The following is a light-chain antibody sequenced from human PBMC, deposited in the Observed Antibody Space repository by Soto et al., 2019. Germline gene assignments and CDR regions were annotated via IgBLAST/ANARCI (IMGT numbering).Light chain of an antibody. V-gene: IGKV3-15*01. CDR3: QQYNNWPPHT. CDR2: GAS. CDR1: QSVSSN. J-gene: IGKJ2*01. Sequence: EIVMTQSPATLSVSPGERATLSCRASQSVSSNLAWYQQKPGQAPRLLIYGASTRATGIPARFSGSGSGTEFPLNISSLQSEDFAVYYCQQYNNWPPHTFGQGTKLEIK.